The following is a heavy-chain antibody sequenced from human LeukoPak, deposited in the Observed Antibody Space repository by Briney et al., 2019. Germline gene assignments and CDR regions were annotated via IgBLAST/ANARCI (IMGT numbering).Heavy chain of an antibody. Sequence: GGSLRLSCAASGFTFNSYNMNWVRQAPGEGLEWVSSISSSSSYIYSGDSVEGRFTISRDNAKNSLYLQMNSLRAEGTAVYYCARGGSTSWYLSGHFDYWGQGTLVIVSS. CDR2: ISSSSSYI. J-gene: IGHJ4*02. CDR1: GFTFNSYN. V-gene: IGHV3-21*01. CDR3: ARGGSTSWYLSGHFDY. D-gene: IGHD2-2*01.